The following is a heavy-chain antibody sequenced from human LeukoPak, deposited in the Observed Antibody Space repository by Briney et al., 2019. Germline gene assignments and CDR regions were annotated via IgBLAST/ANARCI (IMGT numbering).Heavy chain of an antibody. D-gene: IGHD5-18*01. J-gene: IGHJ4*02. Sequence: PSETLSLTCTVSGGSISSGSYYWGWLRQPAGRGVEWIGRIYRSGSTNYNPSLTSRLTISVDTSKNQFSLKLSSVTAADTAVYYCARDGYSYGYSFDYWGQGTLVTVSS. CDR2: IYRSGST. V-gene: IGHV4-61*02. CDR3: ARDGYSYGYSFDY. CDR1: GGSISSGSYY.